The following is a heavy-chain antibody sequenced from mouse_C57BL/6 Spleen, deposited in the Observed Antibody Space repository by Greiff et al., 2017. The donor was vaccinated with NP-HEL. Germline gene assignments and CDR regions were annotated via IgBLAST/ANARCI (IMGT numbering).Heavy chain of an antibody. CDR1: GFTFSDYG. J-gene: IGHJ2*01. CDR2: ISSGSSTI. Sequence: EVQLQESGGGLVKPGGSLKLSCAASGFTFSDYGMHWVRQAPEKGLEWVAYISSGSSTIYYADTVKGRFTISRDNAKNTLFLQMTSLRSEDTAMYYCARGAGWDNYFDYWGQGTTLTVSS. D-gene: IGHD4-1*01. CDR3: ARGAGWDNYFDY. V-gene: IGHV5-17*01.